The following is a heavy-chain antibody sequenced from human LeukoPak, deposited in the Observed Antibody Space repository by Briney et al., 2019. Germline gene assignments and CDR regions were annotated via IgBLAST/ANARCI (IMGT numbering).Heavy chain of an antibody. CDR3: ARISLPGIAVDYYYYYGMDV. Sequence: ASVKVSCKASGYTFTGYYMHWVRQAPGQGPEWMGWINPNSGGTNYAQKFQGRVTMTRDTSVSAAYMELSRLRSDDTAVYYCARISLPGIAVDYYYYYGMDVWGQGTTVTVSS. J-gene: IGHJ6*02. CDR2: INPNSGGT. V-gene: IGHV1-2*02. CDR1: GYTFTGYY. D-gene: IGHD6-19*01.